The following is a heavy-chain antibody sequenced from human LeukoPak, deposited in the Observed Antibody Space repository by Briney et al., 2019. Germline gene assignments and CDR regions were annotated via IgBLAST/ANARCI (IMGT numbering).Heavy chain of an antibody. CDR2: ISSSGSTI. CDR1: GFTFSDYY. D-gene: IGHD3-10*01. CDR3: ARVITMVRGVIIYAFDI. J-gene: IGHJ3*02. Sequence: PGGSLRLSCAASGFTFSDYYMSWIRQAPGKGLEWVSYISSSGSTIYYADSVKGRFTISRDNAKNSLYLQMNSLRDEDTAVYYCARVITMVRGVIIYAFDIWGQGTMVTVSS. V-gene: IGHV3-11*04.